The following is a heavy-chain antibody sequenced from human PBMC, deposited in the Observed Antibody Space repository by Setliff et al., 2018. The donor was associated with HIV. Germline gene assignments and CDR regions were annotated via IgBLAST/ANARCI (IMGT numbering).Heavy chain of an antibody. J-gene: IGHJ4*02. V-gene: IGHV4-39*01. D-gene: IGHD3-10*01. CDR1: GGSISTNNFY. Sequence: EALALTCTVTGGSISTNNFYGGWIRQPPGKGLQWIGSIYFTGDSYYDPSLKGRVTTAVDTSNNQFSLILSPVTAADTAVYYCAIQTGLRGHYGSNSLYYFDYWGKGMLVTVSS. CDR3: AIQTGLRGHYGSNSLYYFDY. CDR2: IYFTGDS.